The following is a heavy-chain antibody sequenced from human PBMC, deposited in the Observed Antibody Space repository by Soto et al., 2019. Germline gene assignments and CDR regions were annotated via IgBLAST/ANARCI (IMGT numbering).Heavy chain of an antibody. V-gene: IGHV3-23*01. D-gene: IGHD2-15*01. Sequence: EVQLLESGGALVQPGGSLRLSCAASGFTFSSYAMSWVRQAPGEGLEWVSAISTSGGNTYYADSVKGRFTIYRDNSKNTLYLVMNSLRAADTAVYYCAKGSGFCSGGSCYAPTDYWGQGTLVTVSS. CDR3: AKGSGFCSGGSCYAPTDY. J-gene: IGHJ4*02. CDR1: GFTFSSYA. CDR2: ISTSGGNT.